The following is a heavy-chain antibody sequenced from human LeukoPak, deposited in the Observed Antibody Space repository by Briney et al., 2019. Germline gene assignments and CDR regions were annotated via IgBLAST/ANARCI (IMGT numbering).Heavy chain of an antibody. Sequence: PGGSLRLSCAASGFIFKDYAMNWVRQAPGKGLQWVSSIHYSGRATYYADCVKGRFTIFRDNSKNTLYLKMNSLRAEDSAVYYCANAANEKTANVTAARSYWYFDLWGRATLITDSS. J-gene: IGHJ2*01. V-gene: IGHV3-23*01. CDR3: ANAANEKTANVTAARSYWYFDL. CDR1: GFIFKDYA. D-gene: IGHD6-13*01. CDR2: IHYSGRAT.